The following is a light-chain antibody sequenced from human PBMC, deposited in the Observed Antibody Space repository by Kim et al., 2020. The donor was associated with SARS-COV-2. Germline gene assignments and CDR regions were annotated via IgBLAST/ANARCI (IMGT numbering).Light chain of an antibody. Sequence: SYELTQPPSVSVSPGQTASITCSGDKLGDKYACWYQQKPGHSPVLVIYQDSKRPSGIPERFSGSNSGNTATLTISGTQAMDEADYYCQAWDSSTAVFGGG. V-gene: IGLV3-1*01. CDR1: KLGDKY. CDR2: QDS. CDR3: QAWDSSTAV. J-gene: IGLJ2*01.